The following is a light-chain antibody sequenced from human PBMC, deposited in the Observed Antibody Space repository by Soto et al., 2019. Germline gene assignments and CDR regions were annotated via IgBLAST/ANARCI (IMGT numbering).Light chain of an antibody. Sequence: QSALTQPASVSGSPGQSITISCTGTSSDVGGYNYVSWYQQQSGKAPKLMIYDVNKRPSGVPDRFSGSKSGNTASLTVSGLQAADEAYYFCSSYAPSDVVFGGGTKLTVL. J-gene: IGLJ2*01. CDR2: DVN. CDR1: SSDVGGYNY. CDR3: SSYAPSDVV. V-gene: IGLV2-8*01.